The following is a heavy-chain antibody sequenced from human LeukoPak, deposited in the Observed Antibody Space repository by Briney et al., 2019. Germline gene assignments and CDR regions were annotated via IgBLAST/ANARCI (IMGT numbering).Heavy chain of an antibody. Sequence: GGSLRLSCAASGFTFSSYAMSWVRQAPGKGLEWVSAISGSGGSTYYADSVKGRFTISRDNSKNTLYLQMNSLRAEDTAVYYCAKETYYYDSSGYYYGDYWGQGTLVTVSS. J-gene: IGHJ4*02. CDR1: GFTFSSYA. CDR2: ISGSGGST. D-gene: IGHD3-22*01. V-gene: IGHV3-23*01. CDR3: AKETYYYDSSGYYYGDY.